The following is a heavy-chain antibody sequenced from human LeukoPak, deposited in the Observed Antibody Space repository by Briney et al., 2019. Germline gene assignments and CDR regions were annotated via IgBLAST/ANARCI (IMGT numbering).Heavy chain of an antibody. CDR3: ARHEFRWLQYQYFDY. J-gene: IGHJ4*02. CDR2: IYYSGST. CDR1: GGSISSSSYD. V-gene: IGHV4-39*01. D-gene: IGHD5-24*01. Sequence: SETLSLTCTVSGGSISSSSYDWGWIRQPPGKGLEGIGRIYYSGSTYYNPSLKSRVTISVDTSKNQFSLKLSSVTAADTAVYYCARHEFRWLQYQYFDYWGQGTLVTVPS.